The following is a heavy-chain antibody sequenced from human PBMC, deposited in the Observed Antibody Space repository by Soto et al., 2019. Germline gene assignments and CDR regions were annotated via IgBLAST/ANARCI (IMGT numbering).Heavy chain of an antibody. Sequence: EVQLVESGGGLVQPGGSLRLSCAASGFTFDTYTMNWVRQAPGKGLEWVSSISSSGTFIHYADSVKGRFTISRDNAKSSLYLQMNSLRVEDTAVYYCPRGEGSGSYQAYWGQGVLVTVSS. D-gene: IGHD1-26*01. CDR2: ISSSGTFI. J-gene: IGHJ4*02. V-gene: IGHV3-21*01. CDR1: GFTFDTYT. CDR3: PRGEGSGSYQAY.